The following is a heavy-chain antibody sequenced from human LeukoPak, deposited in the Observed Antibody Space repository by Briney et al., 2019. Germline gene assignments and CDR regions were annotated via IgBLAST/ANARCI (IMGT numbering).Heavy chain of an antibody. CDR3: AKDSDIAVDGSDDALDV. CDR1: GFTFRGYG. J-gene: IGHJ3*01. D-gene: IGHD6-19*01. V-gene: IGHV3-33*06. Sequence: PGRSLRLSCAASGFTFRGYGMHWVRQAPGKGLEWVAVVWYDGTDKYYADSVKGRFTISRDNSKNTLFLQMNSLRPEDTAVYYCAKDSDIAVDGSDDALDVWGQGTMVTVSS. CDR2: VWYDGTDK.